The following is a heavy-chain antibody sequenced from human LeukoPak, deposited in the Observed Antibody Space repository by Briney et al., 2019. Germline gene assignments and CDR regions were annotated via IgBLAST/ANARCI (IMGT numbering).Heavy chain of an antibody. D-gene: IGHD1-26*01. Sequence: GGSLRLSCAPSGFTFNVFAMHWVRQVPGKGPEWISSISGSRDFIYYADSVKGRFTISRDNAKNSLFLDMNSLRVEDTAVYFCAGALVGAAFDTWGQGALLTVSS. CDR1: GFTFNVFA. CDR2: ISGSRDFI. V-gene: IGHV3-21*06. J-gene: IGHJ4*02. CDR3: AGALVGAAFDT.